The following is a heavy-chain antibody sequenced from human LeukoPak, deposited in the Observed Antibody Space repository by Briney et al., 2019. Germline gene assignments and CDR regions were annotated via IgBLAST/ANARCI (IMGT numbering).Heavy chain of an antibody. Sequence: PSETLSLTCTVSGGSISSYYWSWIRQPPGKGLEWIGYIYYSGSTNYNPSLKSRVTISVDTSKNQFSLKLSSVTAADMAVYYCARHIPEGGYSYDYRNAFDIWGQGTMVTVSS. J-gene: IGHJ3*02. V-gene: IGHV4-59*08. CDR1: GGSISSYY. CDR2: IYYSGST. CDR3: ARHIPEGGYSYDYRNAFDI. D-gene: IGHD5-18*01.